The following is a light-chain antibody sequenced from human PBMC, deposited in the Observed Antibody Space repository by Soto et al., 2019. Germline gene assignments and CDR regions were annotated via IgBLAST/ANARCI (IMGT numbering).Light chain of an antibody. CDR3: QQYGSSPRRYT. CDR2: GAS. J-gene: IGKJ2*01. V-gene: IGKV3-20*01. Sequence: EIVLTQSPGTLSLSPGERATLSCRASQSVSSSYLAWYQQKPGQAPRLLIYGASSRATGIPDRFSGSGSVTDVTLTIRRLEPEDFAVYYCQQYGSSPRRYTFGQGTKREIK. CDR1: QSVSSSY.